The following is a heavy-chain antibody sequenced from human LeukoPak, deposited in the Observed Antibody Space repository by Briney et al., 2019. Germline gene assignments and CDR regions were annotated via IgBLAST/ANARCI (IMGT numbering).Heavy chain of an antibody. CDR2: ISGSGGST. J-gene: IGHJ3*02. D-gene: IGHD3-16*02. CDR1: GFTFSSYA. CDR3: AKSVMITFGGVIGAFDI. V-gene: IGHV3-23*01. Sequence: GGSLRLSCAASGFTFSSYATSWVRQAPGKGLEWVSAISGSGGSTYYADSVKGRFTISRDNSKNTLYLQMNSLRAEDTAVYYCAKSVMITFGGVIGAFDIWGQGTMVTVSS.